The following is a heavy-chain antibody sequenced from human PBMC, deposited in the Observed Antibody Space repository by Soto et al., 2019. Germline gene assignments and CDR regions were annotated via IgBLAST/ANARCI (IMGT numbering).Heavy chain of an antibody. CDR2: IYFGGST. J-gene: IGHJ4*02. CDR3: AREYSSGWFRFDS. Sequence: QVQLQESGPGLVKPSQTLTLTCTVSGGSISSAYEYWSWIRQPPGKGLEWIGYIYFGGSTHYNPSLKSRVIISVDTSKNHFSLKLSSVTAADTAVYYCAREYSSGWFRFDSWGQGTLVTVSS. D-gene: IGHD6-13*01. CDR1: GGSISSAYEY. V-gene: IGHV4-30-4*01.